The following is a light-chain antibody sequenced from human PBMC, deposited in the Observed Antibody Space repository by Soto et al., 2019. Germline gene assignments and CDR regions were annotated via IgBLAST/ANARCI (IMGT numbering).Light chain of an antibody. CDR1: QSVSGN. CDR2: GTS. Sequence: EIVWTQSPGTLSVSPGEGATLSCRASQSVSGNLAWYQQKPGQAPRLLIYGTSIRATGVPSRFSGSGSGTDFTLTISRLQPEDFATYYCQQLNSYPITFGQGTRLEIK. CDR3: QQLNSYPIT. J-gene: IGKJ5*01. V-gene: IGKV3-15*01.